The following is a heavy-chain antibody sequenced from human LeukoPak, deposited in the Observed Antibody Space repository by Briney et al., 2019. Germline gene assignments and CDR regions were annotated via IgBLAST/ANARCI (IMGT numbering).Heavy chain of an antibody. J-gene: IGHJ3*02. D-gene: IGHD3-22*01. CDR1: GASFSRDY. CDR2: VNQSGST. V-gene: IGHV4-34*01. CDR3: ARRPIAPDPYAFDI. Sequence: SETLSLTCAVYGASFSRDYWSWIRQPPGKGLEWIGEVNQSGSTKYNPSLKSRVTISVDTSKNQFSLKLSSVTAADTAVYYCARRPIAPDPYAFDIWGQGTMVTVSS.